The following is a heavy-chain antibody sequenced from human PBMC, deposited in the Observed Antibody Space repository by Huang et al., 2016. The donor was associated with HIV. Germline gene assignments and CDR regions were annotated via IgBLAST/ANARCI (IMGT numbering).Heavy chain of an antibody. CDR3: ARDVREVRDFSVNYSWFDP. V-gene: IGHV7-4-1*02. CDR1: GYIFSDYA. CDR2: INTQTAKS. Sequence: QVQVVQSGSELKKPGASVKISCKASGYIFSDYAMNWVRQAPGPGLEWMGWINTQTAKSTYARGFTGRFVFSFDTSVNTAYLEINSLKTEDTAVYYCARDVREVRDFSVNYSWFDPWGQGTLVAVSS. J-gene: IGHJ5*02. D-gene: IGHD4-17*01.